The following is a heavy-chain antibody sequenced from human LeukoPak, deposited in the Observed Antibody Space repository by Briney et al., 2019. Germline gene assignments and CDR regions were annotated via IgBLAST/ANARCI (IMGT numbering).Heavy chain of an antibody. V-gene: IGHV3-23*01. CDR1: GFTFSSYA. J-gene: IGHJ4*02. CDR2: ISGSGGST. CDR3: ALSRIQLWAPLYYFDY. Sequence: PGGSLRLSCAASGFTFSSYAMSWVRPAPGKGLEWVSAISGSGGSTYYADSVKGRFTISRDNSKNTLYLQMNSLRAEDTAVYYCALSRIQLWAPLYYFDYWGQGTLVTVSS. D-gene: IGHD5-18*01.